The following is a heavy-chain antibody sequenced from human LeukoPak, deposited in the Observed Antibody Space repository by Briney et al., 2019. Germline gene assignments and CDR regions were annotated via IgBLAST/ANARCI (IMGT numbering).Heavy chain of an antibody. Sequence: SETLPLTCAVYGGSFSGYYWSWIRQPPWKQLHCIWEINHIGRTNYNPSLKNRVTISVDTSRSQFSLKVSSVTAADTAVYYCARGPSHSGYRGYDSRVATWSDYWGQGTLVTVSS. D-gene: IGHD5-12*01. CDR2: INHIGRT. J-gene: IGHJ4*02. CDR3: ARGPSHSGYRGYDSRVATWSDY. V-gene: IGHV4-34*01. CDR1: GGSFSGYY.